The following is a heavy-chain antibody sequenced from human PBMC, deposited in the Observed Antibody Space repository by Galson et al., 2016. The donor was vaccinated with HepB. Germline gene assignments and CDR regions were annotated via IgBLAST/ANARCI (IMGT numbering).Heavy chain of an antibody. CDR3: ARDPPYYDILTDEGYFDL. CDR1: GFTFSSYW. CDR2: INSDGRST. Sequence: SLRLSCAASGFTFSSYWMHWVRQAPGKGLVRVSRINSDGRSTSYADSVKGRFTIPSDNAKNTLYLQMNSLRAEDTAVYYCARDPPYYDILTDEGYFDLWGRGTLVTVSS. J-gene: IGHJ2*01. V-gene: IGHV3-74*01. D-gene: IGHD3-9*01.